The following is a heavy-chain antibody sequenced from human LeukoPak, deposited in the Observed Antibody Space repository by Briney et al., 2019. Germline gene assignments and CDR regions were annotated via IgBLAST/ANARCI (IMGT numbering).Heavy chain of an antibody. D-gene: IGHD2-2*01. CDR1: GYTFTGYY. Sequence: ASVKVSCKASGYTFTGYYMHWVRQAPGQGLEWMGWINPNSGGTNYAQKFQGRVTMTRDTSISTAYMELSRLRSDDTAVYYCARSRSRDCSSTNCYSYGLDYWGQGTLVTVSS. J-gene: IGHJ4*02. CDR3: ARSRSRDCSSTNCYSYGLDY. CDR2: INPNSGGT. V-gene: IGHV1-2*02.